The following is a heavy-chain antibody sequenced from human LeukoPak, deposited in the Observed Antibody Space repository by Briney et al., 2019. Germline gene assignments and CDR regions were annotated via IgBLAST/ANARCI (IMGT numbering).Heavy chain of an antibody. CDR2: INSDGSST. D-gene: IGHD6-19*01. J-gene: IGHJ4*02. CDR1: GFTFSNAW. CDR3: ARGGYSSAWDY. Sequence: GGSLRLSCAASGFTFSNAWMSWVRQAPGKGLVWVSRINSDGSSTSYADSVKGRFTISRDNAKNTLYLQMNSLTAEDTAVYYCARGGYSSAWDYWGQGTLVTVSS. V-gene: IGHV3-74*01.